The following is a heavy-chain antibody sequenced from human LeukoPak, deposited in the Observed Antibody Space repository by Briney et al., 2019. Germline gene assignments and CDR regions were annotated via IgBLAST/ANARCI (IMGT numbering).Heavy chain of an antibody. CDR1: GFTFSSYW. CDR2: ITSDGSST. CDR3: ARGSAKGGRGLQWLVQGVNDY. J-gene: IGHJ4*02. Sequence: SGGSLRLSCAASGFTFSSYWMYWVRQAPGKGLMWVSRITSDGSSTSYADSVKGRFTISRDNAKNTLYLQMNSLGAEDTAVYYCARGSAKGGRGLQWLVQGVNDYWGQGTLVTVSS. V-gene: IGHV3-74*01. D-gene: IGHD6-19*01.